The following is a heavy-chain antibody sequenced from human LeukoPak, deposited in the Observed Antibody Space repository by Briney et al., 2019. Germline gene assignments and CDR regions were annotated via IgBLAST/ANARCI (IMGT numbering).Heavy chain of an antibody. CDR1: GGTFSSYA. CDR3: ARPARSCSGGSCHTLYFDY. CDR2: IIPIFGTA. Sequence: SVKVSCKASGGTFSSYAISWVRQAPGQGLEWMGSIIPIFGTANYAQKFQGRVTITTDESTSTAYMELSSLRSEDTAVYYCARPARSCSGGSCHTLYFDYWGQGTLVTASS. J-gene: IGHJ4*02. V-gene: IGHV1-69*05. D-gene: IGHD2-15*01.